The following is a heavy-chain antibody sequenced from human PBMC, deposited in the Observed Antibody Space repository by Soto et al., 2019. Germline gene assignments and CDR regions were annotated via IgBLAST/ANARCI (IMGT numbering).Heavy chain of an antibody. Sequence: QVQLQESGPGLVKPSQTLSLTCTVSGGSISSGGYYWSWIRQHPGKGLEWIGYIYYSGSTYYNPSLQCRVTISVDTSKNQLSLKLSSVPAAETAVYYCASLNSSRTPAFDYWGQGTLVTVSS. CDR2: IYYSGST. CDR1: GGSISSGGYY. CDR3: ASLNSSRTPAFDY. V-gene: IGHV4-31*03. J-gene: IGHJ4*02. D-gene: IGHD6-13*01.